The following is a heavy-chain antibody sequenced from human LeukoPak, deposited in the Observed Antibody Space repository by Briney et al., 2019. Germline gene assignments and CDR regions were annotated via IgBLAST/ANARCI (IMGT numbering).Heavy chain of an antibody. V-gene: IGHV1-69*13. D-gene: IGHD3-22*01. Sequence: ASVKVSCKASGGTFSSYAISWVRQAPGQGLEWMGGIIPIFGTANYAQKFQGRVTITADESTSTAYMELSSLRSEDTAVYYCARDRKIDYYDSSGFYFDYWGQGTLVTVSS. J-gene: IGHJ4*02. CDR3: ARDRKIDYYDSSGFYFDY. CDR2: IIPIFGTA. CDR1: GGTFSSYA.